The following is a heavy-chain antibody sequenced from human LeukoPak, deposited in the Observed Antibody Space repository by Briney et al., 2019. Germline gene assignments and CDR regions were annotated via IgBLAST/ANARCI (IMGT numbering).Heavy chain of an antibody. CDR2: ASYSGNS. CDR3: ARHQPGGSSGWANFDF. CDR1: GSSIRYFF. D-gene: IGHD6-19*01. Sequence: SETLSLTCSVSGSSIRYFFWSWIRQSPGNGLEWMRYASYSGNSNHNPSLEGRITISLDTSKNQFSLRLTSVTAADTAVYYCARHQPGGSSGWANFDFWGQGILVTVSS. V-gene: IGHV4-59*08. J-gene: IGHJ4*02.